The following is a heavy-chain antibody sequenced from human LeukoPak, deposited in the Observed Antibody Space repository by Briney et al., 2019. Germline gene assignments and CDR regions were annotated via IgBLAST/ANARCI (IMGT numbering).Heavy chain of an antibody. Sequence: MTGGSLRLSCAASGFTFSSYSMNWVRQAPGKGLEWVSSISSSSSYIYYADSVKGRFTISRDNAKNSLYLQMNSLRAEDAAVYYCARASYGSGSYYYYYMDVWGKGTTVTISS. D-gene: IGHD3-10*01. J-gene: IGHJ6*03. V-gene: IGHV3-21*01. CDR1: GFTFSSYS. CDR2: ISSSSSYI. CDR3: ARASYGSGSYYYYYMDV.